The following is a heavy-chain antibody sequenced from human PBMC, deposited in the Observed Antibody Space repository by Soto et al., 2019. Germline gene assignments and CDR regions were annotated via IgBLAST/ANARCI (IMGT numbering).Heavy chain of an antibody. V-gene: IGHV3-7*01. CDR2: IKQDGSEK. D-gene: IGHD3-10*01. CDR3: AICCETLLSNPMGDDFDI. CDR1: GFTFSSYW. J-gene: IGHJ3*02. Sequence: GGSLRLSCAASGFTFSSYWMSWVRQAPGKGLEWVANIKQDGSEKCYVDSVKGRFTISRDNAKNSLYLQMNSLRAEDTAVYYCAICCETLLSNPMGDDFDIWGQGTMVTVSS.